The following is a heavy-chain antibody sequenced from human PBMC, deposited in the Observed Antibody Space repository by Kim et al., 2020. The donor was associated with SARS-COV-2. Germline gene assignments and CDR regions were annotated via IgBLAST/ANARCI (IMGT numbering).Heavy chain of an antibody. CDR3: ARAGYSHGYDY. J-gene: IGHJ4*02. CDR1: GFTFSSYW. V-gene: IGHV3-74*01. CDR2: IKSDGSTT. D-gene: IGHD5-18*01. Sequence: GGSLRLSCAASGFTFSSYWMHWVRQAPGKGLVWVSRIKSDGSTTNYADSVKGRFTISRDNAKNTLYLHMNSLRAEDTAVYYCARAGYSHGYDYWGQGTLV.